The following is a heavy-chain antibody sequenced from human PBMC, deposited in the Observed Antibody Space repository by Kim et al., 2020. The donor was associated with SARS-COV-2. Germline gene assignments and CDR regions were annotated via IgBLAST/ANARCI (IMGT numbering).Heavy chain of an antibody. J-gene: IGHJ3*02. V-gene: IGHV3-11*01. Sequence: GGSLRLSCAASGFLFSDYYMTWIRQAPGKGLELVSYISHNGVSVYYVDSVKGRFYISRDNAQNSLSLQMNSLRVEDTAVYYCARVPGTLLRGSVITPTSFDIWAQGTVVTVAS. CDR2: ISHNGVSV. CDR1: GFLFSDYY. CDR3: ARVPGTLLRGSVITPTSFDI. D-gene: IGHD3-10*01.